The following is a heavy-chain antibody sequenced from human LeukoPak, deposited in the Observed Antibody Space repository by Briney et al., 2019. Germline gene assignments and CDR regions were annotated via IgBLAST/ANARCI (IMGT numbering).Heavy chain of an antibody. CDR1: GFTFNNHA. V-gene: IGHV3-30*02. J-gene: IGHJ5*02. CDR3: AKEGEGIAAAGTSFLFAGGTNNWFDP. Sequence: PGGSLRLSCAASGFTFNNHAMSWARQAPGKGLEWVAFIRYEGSNKYYADSVKGRFTISRDNSKNTLYLQMNSLRAEDTAVYYCAKEGEGIAAAGTSFLFAGGTNNWFDPWGQGTLVTVSS. D-gene: IGHD6-13*01. CDR2: IRYEGSNK.